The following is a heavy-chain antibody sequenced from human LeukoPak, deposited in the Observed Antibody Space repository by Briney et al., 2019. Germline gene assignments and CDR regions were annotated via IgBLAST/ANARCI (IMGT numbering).Heavy chain of an antibody. CDR1: GLTFSSYA. J-gene: IGHJ5*02. V-gene: IGHV3-23*01. CDR2: IGTRGNT. CDR3: ALVPDSTGFDP. Sequence: PGGSLRLSCAASGLTFSSYAMFWVRQAAGEGLEWVSGIGTRGNTYYADSVKGRFTISRDNSKNTLYLQMDSLRAEDTAVYYCALVPDSTGFDPWGQGTLVTVSS. D-gene: IGHD1-1*01.